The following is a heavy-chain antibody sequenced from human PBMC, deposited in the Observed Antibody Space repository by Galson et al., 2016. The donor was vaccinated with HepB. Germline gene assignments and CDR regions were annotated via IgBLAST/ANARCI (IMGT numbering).Heavy chain of an antibody. CDR1: GGSISRYY. CDR2: ITDNGST. CDR3: ARDIGVAHYYYYGMDL. J-gene: IGHJ6*02. V-gene: IGHV4-59*01. Sequence: ETLSLTCSVSGGSISRYYWSWIRQPPGKGLEWIAYITDNGSTEYNPSLKSRVTISVDTPNNQFSLRLSSVTAPDTARYYCARDIGVAHYYYYGMDLWGQGTTVTVSS. D-gene: IGHD1-26*01.